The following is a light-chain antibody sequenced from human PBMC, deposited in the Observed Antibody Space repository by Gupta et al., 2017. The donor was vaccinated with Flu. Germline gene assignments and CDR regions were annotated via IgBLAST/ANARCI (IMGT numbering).Light chain of an antibody. CDR3: GTWDSSLSAGGV. Sequence: HSVLTQPPCVSAAPAQKVTISCSGSRSTIGNNYVSWYQQLPGTAPKLLIYENNKRPSGIPDRFSGSKSGTSATLGITGLQTGDEADYYCGTWDSSLSAGGVFGGGTKLTVL. J-gene: IGLJ3*02. CDR2: ENN. CDR1: RSTIGNNY. V-gene: IGLV1-51*02.